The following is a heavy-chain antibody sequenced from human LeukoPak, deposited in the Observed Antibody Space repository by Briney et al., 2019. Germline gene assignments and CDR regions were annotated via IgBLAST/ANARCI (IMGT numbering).Heavy chain of an antibody. Sequence: GGSLRLSCTASGFTFSTYEVNWVRQAPGKGLEWVSYISNSGGSISYADSVKGRFTISRDNAKNSLYLQMNSLRAEDTAVYYCATRGPDSSGFYRFDYWGQGTLVTVSS. J-gene: IGHJ4*02. CDR3: ATRGPDSSGFYRFDY. D-gene: IGHD3-22*01. CDR1: GFTFSTYE. CDR2: ISNSGGSI. V-gene: IGHV3-48*03.